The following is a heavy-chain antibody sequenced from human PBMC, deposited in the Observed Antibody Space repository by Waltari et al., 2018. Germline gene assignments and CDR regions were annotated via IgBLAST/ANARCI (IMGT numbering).Heavy chain of an antibody. V-gene: IGHV3-30*04. CDR1: GFTFSSYA. J-gene: IGHJ3*02. CDR3: ARAKVVGAFDI. D-gene: IGHD2-15*01. Sequence: QVQLVESGGGVVQPGRSLRLSCAASGFTFSSYAMHWVRQAPGKGLDGVAVIPYDGSTKYYADSVKGRFTIARDNSKNTLYLQMNSLRAEDTAVYYCARAKVVGAFDIWGQGTMVTVSS. CDR2: IPYDGSTK.